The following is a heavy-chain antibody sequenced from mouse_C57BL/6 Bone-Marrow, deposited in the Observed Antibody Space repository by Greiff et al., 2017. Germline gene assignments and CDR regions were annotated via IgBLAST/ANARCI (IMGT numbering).Heavy chain of an antibody. D-gene: IGHD2-1*01. CDR3: AREGNYDYYAMDY. CDR1: GFTFSSYA. Sequence: EVQLVESGGGLVKPGGSLKLSCAASGFTFSSYAMSWVRQTPEKRLEWVATISAGGSYTYYPDNVKGRFTISRDNAKNNLYLQMSHLKSEDTAMYYCAREGNYDYYAMDYWGQGTSVTVSS. CDR2: ISAGGSYT. J-gene: IGHJ4*01. V-gene: IGHV5-4*01.